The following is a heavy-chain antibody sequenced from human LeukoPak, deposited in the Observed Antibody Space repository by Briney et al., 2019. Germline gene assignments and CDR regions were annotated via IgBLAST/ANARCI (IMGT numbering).Heavy chain of an antibody. CDR2: IIPIFGTA. J-gene: IGHJ6*02. D-gene: IGHD5-18*01. CDR3: ARPSYVDTAIDAPLYYGMDV. V-gene: IGHV1-69*13. Sequence: ASVKVSCKASGGTFNSYAISWVRQAPGQGLEWMGGIIPIFGTANYAQKFQGRVTITADESTSTAYMELSSLRSEDTAVYYCARPSYVDTAIDAPLYYGMDVWGQGTTVTVSS. CDR1: GGTFNSYA.